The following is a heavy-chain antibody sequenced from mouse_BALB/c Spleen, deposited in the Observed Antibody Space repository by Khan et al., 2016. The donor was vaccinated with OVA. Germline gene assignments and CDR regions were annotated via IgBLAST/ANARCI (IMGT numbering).Heavy chain of an antibody. CDR1: GFTFSRYT. J-gene: IGHJ4*01. CDR2: ISSGGSYT. Sequence: EVELVESGGGLVKPGGSLKLSCVASGFTFSRYTMSWVRQTPEKRLEWVATISSGGSYTYYLGSVEGRFTLSRENAKKNLYLEMTSLKSEDTAIYYCTRGEGYYGNPYAIDFWGQGTSVTVSS. V-gene: IGHV5-6-4*01. D-gene: IGHD2-1*01. CDR3: TRGEGYYGNPYAIDF.